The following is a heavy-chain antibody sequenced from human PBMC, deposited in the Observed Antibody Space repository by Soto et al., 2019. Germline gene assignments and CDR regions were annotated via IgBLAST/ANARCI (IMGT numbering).Heavy chain of an antibody. CDR2: INAGNGNT. V-gene: IGHV1-3*01. J-gene: IGHJ6*02. CDR3: ARFWRYCSGGSYLWGELSHYYGMDV. D-gene: IGHD2-15*01. Sequence: QVQLVQSGAEVKKPGASVKVSCKASGYTFTSYAMHWVRQAPGQRLEWMGWINAGNGNTKYSQKCQGRVTITRDTSAITAYMELSSLRSDETAVYYCARFWRYCSGGSYLWGELSHYYGMDVWGQGATVTVSS. CDR1: GYTFTSYA.